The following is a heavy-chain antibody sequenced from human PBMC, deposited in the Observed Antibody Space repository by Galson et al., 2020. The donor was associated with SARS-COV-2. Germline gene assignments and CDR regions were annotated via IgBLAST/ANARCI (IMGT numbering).Heavy chain of an antibody. CDR1: GFTFNNYA. Sequence: GGSLRLSCEASGFTFNNYALAWVRQAPAKGLEWVSTISVRETTTYYADSLKGRFTISRDNSKNTLYLQMNSLRAEDTAVYYCVKEQGPRYYGSGSRKSFIDYWGQGTLVTVSS. CDR3: VKEQGPRYYGSGSRKSFIDY. CDR2: ISVRETTT. V-gene: IGHV3-23*01. J-gene: IGHJ4*02. D-gene: IGHD3-10*01.